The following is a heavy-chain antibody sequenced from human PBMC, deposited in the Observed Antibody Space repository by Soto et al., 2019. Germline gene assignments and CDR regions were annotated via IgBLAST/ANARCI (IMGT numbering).Heavy chain of an antibody. J-gene: IGHJ6*02. CDR2: IVVGSGNT. D-gene: IGHD3-3*01. V-gene: IGHV1-58*01. CDR1: GFTFTTST. CDR3: AAESPVLRFLQGAYYSYYFMDV. Sequence: GASVKVSCKASGFTFTTSTVQWVRQARGQRLEWIGWIVVGSGNTNYAQKFQERVTITRDMSTSTAYMELSSLRSEDTAVYYCAAESPVLRFLQGAYYSYYFMDVWG.